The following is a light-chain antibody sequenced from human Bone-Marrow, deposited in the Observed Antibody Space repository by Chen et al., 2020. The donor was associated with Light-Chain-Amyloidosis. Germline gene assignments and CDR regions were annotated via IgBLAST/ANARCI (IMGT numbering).Light chain of an antibody. Sequence: NFMLTQPHSVSESPGKTVIISCTRSSGSIATNYVQWYQQRPGSSPTTVIYEDDQRLSGVPVRFAGSIDRSSNSASPSISGLKTEDEAGYYCQSYQGSRQWVFGGGTNLTVL. CDR3: QSYQGSRQWV. CDR1: SGSIATNY. CDR2: EDD. J-gene: IGLJ3*02. V-gene: IGLV6-57*01.